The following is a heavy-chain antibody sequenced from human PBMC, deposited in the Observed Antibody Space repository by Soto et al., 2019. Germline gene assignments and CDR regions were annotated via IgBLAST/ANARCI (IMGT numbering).Heavy chain of an antibody. CDR1: GFTFSSYG. D-gene: IGHD1-1*01. J-gene: IGHJ3*02. Sequence: QVQLVESGGGVVQPGRSLRLSCAASGFTFSSYGMHWVRQAPGKGLEWVAVIWYDGSNKYYADSVKGRFTISRDNSKNTLYLQMNSLRAEDTAVYYCARDQSGTQNRVEEDAFDIWGQGTMVTVSS. V-gene: IGHV3-33*01. CDR3: ARDQSGTQNRVEEDAFDI. CDR2: IWYDGSNK.